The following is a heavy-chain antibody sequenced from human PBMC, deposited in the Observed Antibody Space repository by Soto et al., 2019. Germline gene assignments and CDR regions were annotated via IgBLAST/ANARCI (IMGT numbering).Heavy chain of an antibody. Sequence: QVQLVESGGDVVQPGRSLRLSCAASGFTFSSYGMHWVRQAPGKGLEWVAIISYDGSNKYYADSVKGRFTISRDNSKNTLNLQMNSLRGEDTAVYYCAKDRSAPTDVSFEWGQGTLVTVSS. CDR3: AKDRSAPTDVSFE. V-gene: IGHV3-30*18. CDR2: ISYDGSNK. CDR1: GFTFSSYG. D-gene: IGHD3-10*01. J-gene: IGHJ4*02.